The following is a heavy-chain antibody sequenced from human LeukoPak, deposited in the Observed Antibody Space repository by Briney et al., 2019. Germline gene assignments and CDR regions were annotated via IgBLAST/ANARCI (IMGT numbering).Heavy chain of an antibody. D-gene: IGHD3-10*01. CDR1: GGSISSYY. CDR2: IYYSGST. Sequence: SETLSLTCTVSGGSISSYYWSWIRQPPGKGLEWIGYIYYSGSTNYNPSLKSRVTISVDTSKNQSSLKLSSVTAADTAVYYCARDLWFGEYPWGQGTLVTVSS. J-gene: IGHJ5*02. V-gene: IGHV4-59*01. CDR3: ARDLWFGEYP.